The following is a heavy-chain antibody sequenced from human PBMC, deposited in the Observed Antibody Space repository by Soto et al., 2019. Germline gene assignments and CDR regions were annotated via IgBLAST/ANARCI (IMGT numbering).Heavy chain of an antibody. CDR1: GGSISNYY. CDR2: MYTSGST. J-gene: IGHJ6*02. V-gene: IGHV4-4*07. CDR3: AREGYSDSYYYYGRDV. D-gene: IGHD4-17*01. Sequence: PSETLSLTCTVSGGSISNYYWTWIRQPAGKGLEWIGRMYTSGSTNYNPSLKSRVTMSVDTSKNQFSLRLSSVTAADTAVYYCAREGYSDSYYYYGRDVWGQGTTVTVSS.